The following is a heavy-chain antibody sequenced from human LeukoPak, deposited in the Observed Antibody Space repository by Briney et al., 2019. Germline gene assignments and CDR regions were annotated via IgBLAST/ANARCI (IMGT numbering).Heavy chain of an antibody. CDR2: FDPEDGET. CDR1: GYTLTELS. Sequence: ASVKVSCKVSGYTLTELSMHWVRQAPGKGLEWMGGFDPEDGETIYAQKFQGRVTMTEDTSTDPAYMELSSLRSEDTAVYYCTSSLQLERLGAFDIWGQGTMVTVSS. D-gene: IGHD1-1*01. V-gene: IGHV1-24*01. J-gene: IGHJ3*02. CDR3: TSSLQLERLGAFDI.